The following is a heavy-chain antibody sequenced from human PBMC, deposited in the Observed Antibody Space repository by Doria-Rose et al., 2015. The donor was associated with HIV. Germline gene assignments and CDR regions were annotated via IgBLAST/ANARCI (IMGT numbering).Heavy chain of an antibody. Sequence: QVTLKESGPVLVKPTETLTLTCTVSGVSLSSPGMGVSWIRQPPGKALEWLANIFSDDEGSCKASLKGRLTISRGTSKSQVVLTMTDMDPVDTATYYCARIKSSRWYHKYYFDFWGQGTLVIVSA. D-gene: IGHD6-13*01. CDR2: IFSDDEG. CDR1: GVSLSSPGMG. J-gene: IGHJ4*02. CDR3: ARIKSSRWYHKYYFDF. V-gene: IGHV2-26*01.